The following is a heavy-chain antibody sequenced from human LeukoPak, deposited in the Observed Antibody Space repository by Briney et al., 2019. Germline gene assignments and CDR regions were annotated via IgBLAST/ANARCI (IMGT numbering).Heavy chain of an antibody. CDR3: ARALGYCSGGSCYPGGY. CDR1: GGTFSSYA. J-gene: IGHJ4*02. CDR2: IIPILGIE. D-gene: IGHD2-15*01. V-gene: IGHV1-69*04. Sequence: GSSVKVSCKASGGTFSSYAISWVRQAPGQGLEWMGRIIPILGIENYAQKYQGRVTIIADKSTSSAYMELSSLRSEDTAVYYCARALGYCSGGSCYPGGYWGQGTLVTVSS.